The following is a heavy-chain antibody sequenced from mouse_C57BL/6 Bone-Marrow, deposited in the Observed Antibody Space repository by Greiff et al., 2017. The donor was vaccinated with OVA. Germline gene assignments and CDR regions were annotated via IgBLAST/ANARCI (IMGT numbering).Heavy chain of an antibody. D-gene: IGHD3-3*01. V-gene: IGHV5-16*01. CDR2: SNYDGSST. CDR1: GFTFSDYY. J-gene: IGHJ1*03. CDR3: ARGGWDWYFDV. Sequence: EVQVVESEGGLVQPGSSMKLSCTASGFTFSDYYMAWVRQVPEKGLEWVANSNYDGSSTYYLDSLKSRFIISRDNAKNILYLQMSSLKSEDTATYYCARGGWDWYFDVWGTGTTVTVSS.